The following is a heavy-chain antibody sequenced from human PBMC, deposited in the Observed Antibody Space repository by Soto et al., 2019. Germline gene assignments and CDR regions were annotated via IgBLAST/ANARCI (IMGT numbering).Heavy chain of an antibody. CDR1: GFTFNSYS. D-gene: IGHD1-1*01. CDR2: ISSGSVYI. V-gene: IGHV3-21*01. CDR3: ARYDAFKAFDL. J-gene: IGHJ3*01. Sequence: LRLSCAASGFTFNSYSVNWVRQAPGKGLEWVASISSGSVYIDFADSVKGRFTISRDDVTNSVSLQMDSLRVEDTGIYYCARYDAFKAFDLWGQGTMVTVSS.